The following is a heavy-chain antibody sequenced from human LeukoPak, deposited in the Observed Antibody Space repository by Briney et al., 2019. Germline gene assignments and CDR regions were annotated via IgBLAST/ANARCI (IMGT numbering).Heavy chain of an antibody. Sequence: SETLSLTCAVYGGSFSGYYWSWIRQPPGKGLEWIGEINHSGSTNYNPSLKSRVTISVDTSKNQFSLKLSSVTAADTAVYYCARSPGGGFLEWLLPYYFDYWGQGTLVTVSS. J-gene: IGHJ4*02. V-gene: IGHV4-34*01. CDR2: INHSGST. D-gene: IGHD3-3*01. CDR3: ARSPGGGFLEWLLPYYFDY. CDR1: GGSFSGYY.